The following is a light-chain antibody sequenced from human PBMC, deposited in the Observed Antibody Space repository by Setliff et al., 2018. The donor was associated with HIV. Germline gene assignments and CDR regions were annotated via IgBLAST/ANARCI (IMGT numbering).Light chain of an antibody. Sequence: QSALTQPASVSGSPGQSITTSCTGTSGDVGRHNLVSWYQQQPGKPPKLMIYQASKRPSGVSNRFSGSKSGNTASLTISGLQAEDEADYYCCSNTGSNTYVFGSGTKV. CDR1: SGDVGRHNL. J-gene: IGLJ1*01. CDR2: QAS. CDR3: CSNTGSNTYV. V-gene: IGLV2-23*01.